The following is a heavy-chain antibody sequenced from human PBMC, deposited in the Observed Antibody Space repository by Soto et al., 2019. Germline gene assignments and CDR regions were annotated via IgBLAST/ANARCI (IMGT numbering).Heavy chain of an antibody. CDR1: GFTFTSYG. Sequence: QVQMVQSGGGVVQPGRSLRLSCAASGFTFTSYGMHWVRQAPGKGLEWVAVISYDGSKKYYADSVKGRFTISRDNSKSTLYLQMNSLRGEDTAVYHCAKAHQYGSRSYMGYYYGMGVWGQGTTVTVSS. V-gene: IGHV3-30*18. D-gene: IGHD3-10*01. CDR2: ISYDGSKK. J-gene: IGHJ6*02. CDR3: AKAHQYGSRSYMGYYYGMGV.